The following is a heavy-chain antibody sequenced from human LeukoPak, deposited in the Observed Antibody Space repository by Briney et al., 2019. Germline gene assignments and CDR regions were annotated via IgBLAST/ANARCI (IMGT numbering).Heavy chain of an antibody. Sequence: PSETLSLTCTVSGGSISSYYWSWIRQPPGKGLEWIGYIYYSGSTNYNPSLKSRVTISVDTSKNQFSLKLSSVTAADTAVYYCAKTPIAAAGLGPRFDPWGQGTLVTVSS. D-gene: IGHD6-13*01. J-gene: IGHJ5*02. CDR1: GGSISSYY. V-gene: IGHV4-59*01. CDR2: IYYSGST. CDR3: AKTPIAAAGLGPRFDP.